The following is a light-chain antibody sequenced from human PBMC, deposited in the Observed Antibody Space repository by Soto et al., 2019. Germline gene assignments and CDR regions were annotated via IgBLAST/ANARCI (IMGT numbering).Light chain of an antibody. J-gene: IGKJ3*01. CDR2: GAS. Sequence: EIVLTQSPGTLSLSPGERATLSCRASQSVSSTYLAWYQQKPGQAPRLLIYGASSRASGIPDRFSGSGSGTDFTLTISXXDPEDFAVYYCQQYGRSSLTFGPGTKVDIK. CDR1: QSVSSTY. CDR3: QQYGRSSLT. V-gene: IGKV3-20*01.